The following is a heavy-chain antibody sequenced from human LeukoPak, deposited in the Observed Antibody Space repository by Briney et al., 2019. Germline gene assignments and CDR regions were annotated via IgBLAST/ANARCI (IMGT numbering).Heavy chain of an antibody. J-gene: IGHJ5*02. V-gene: IGHV4-59*01. CDR1: GGSISSYY. CDR2: IYYSGST. D-gene: IGHD4-17*01. Sequence: PSETLSLTCTVSGGSISSYYWSWIRQPPGKGLEWNGYIYYSGSTNYNPSLKSRVTISIDTSKNQFSLKLSSVTAADTAVYFCARQVRTTVHFDPWGQGTLVTVSS. CDR3: ARQVRTTVHFDP.